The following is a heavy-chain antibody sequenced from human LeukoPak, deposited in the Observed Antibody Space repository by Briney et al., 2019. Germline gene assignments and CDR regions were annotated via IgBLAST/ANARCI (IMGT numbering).Heavy chain of an antibody. J-gene: IGHJ4*02. Sequence: GGSLRLSCGASGFSFSDYAMHWVRQAPAKGLEWVAVISYDGTNKHYADSVKGRFTISRDNSKNTLYLQMNSLRAEDTAVYYCARDLEACGGDCYAFDYWGQGTLVTVSS. CDR3: ARDLEACGGDCYAFDY. D-gene: IGHD2-21*02. CDR1: GFSFSDYA. V-gene: IGHV3-30-3*01. CDR2: ISYDGTNK.